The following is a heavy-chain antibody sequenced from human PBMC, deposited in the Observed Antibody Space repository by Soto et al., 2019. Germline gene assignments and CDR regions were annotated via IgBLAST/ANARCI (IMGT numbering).Heavy chain of an antibody. CDR2: IWYDGSNK. Sequence: QVQLVESGGGVVQPGRSLRLSCAASGFTFSSYGMHWVRQAPGKGLEWVAVIWYDGSNKYYADSVKGRFTISRDNSKNTLYLPMNSLRAEDTAVYYCARDWAGYSSGWYQRGGFDYWGQGTLVTVSS. J-gene: IGHJ4*02. D-gene: IGHD6-19*01. CDR1: GFTFSSYG. V-gene: IGHV3-33*01. CDR3: ARDWAGYSSGWYQRGGFDY.